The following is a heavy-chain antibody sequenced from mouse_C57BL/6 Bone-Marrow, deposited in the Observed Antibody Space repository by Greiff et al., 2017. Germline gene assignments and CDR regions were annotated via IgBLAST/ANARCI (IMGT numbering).Heavy chain of an antibody. D-gene: IGHD2-5*01. CDR1: GYTFTSYW. CDR2: IDPSDSYT. J-gene: IGHJ1*03. CDR3: ARGGNYSNWYFDV. Sequence: VQLQQPGAELVRPGTSVKLSCKASGYTFTSYWMHWVKQRPGQGLEWIGVIDPSDSYTNYNQKFKGKATLTVDTSSSTAYMQLSSLTSEDSAVYYCARGGNYSNWYFDVWGTGTTVTVSS. V-gene: IGHV1-59*01.